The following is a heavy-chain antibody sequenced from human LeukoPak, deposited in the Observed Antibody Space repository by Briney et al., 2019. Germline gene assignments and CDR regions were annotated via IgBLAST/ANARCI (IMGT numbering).Heavy chain of an antibody. CDR3: TGEQWLAQEYYYYMDV. D-gene: IGHD6-19*01. CDR2: IRSKANSYAT. CDR1: GLTFSGSA. V-gene: IGHV3-73*01. J-gene: IGHJ6*03. Sequence: PGGSLRLSCAASGLTFSGSAMHWVRQASGKGLEWVGRIRSKANSYATAYAASVKGRFTISRDDSKNTAYLQMNSLKTEDTAVYYCTGEQWLAQEYYYYMDVWGKGTTVTISS.